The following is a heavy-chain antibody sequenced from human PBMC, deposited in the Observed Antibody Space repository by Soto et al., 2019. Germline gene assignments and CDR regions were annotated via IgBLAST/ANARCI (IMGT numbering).Heavy chain of an antibody. J-gene: IGHJ4*02. CDR3: ARPQTLFVVINATDY. D-gene: IGHD2-2*01. CDR1: GGSINSAGYY. V-gene: IGHV4-31*03. Sequence: SETLSVTCNVSGGSINSAGYYWSWIRQHPGKGLEWIGYIYYSGRTYYNPSLKSRVTISIDTSKTQFSLKLSSVTAADTAVYYCARPQTLFVVINATDYWSRGPAVTVSS. CDR2: IYYSGRT.